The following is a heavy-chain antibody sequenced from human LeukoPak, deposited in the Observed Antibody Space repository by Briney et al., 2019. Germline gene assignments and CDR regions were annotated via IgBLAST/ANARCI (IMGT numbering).Heavy chain of an antibody. CDR1: GYTFTSYD. J-gene: IGHJ5*02. D-gene: IGHD3-10*01. V-gene: IGHV1-8*01. CDR2: MNPNSGNT. CDR3: ARDGYYGSGSYATNWFDP. Sequence: ALVKVSCKASGYTFTSYDINWVRQATGQGLEWMGWMNPNSGNTGYAQKFQGRVTMTRDTSTSTVYMELSSLRSEDTAVYYCARDGYYGSGSYATNWFDPWGQGTLVTVSS.